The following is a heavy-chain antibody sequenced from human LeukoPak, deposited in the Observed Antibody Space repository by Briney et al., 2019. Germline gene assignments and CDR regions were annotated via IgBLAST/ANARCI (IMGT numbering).Heavy chain of an antibody. V-gene: IGHV3-74*01. CDR1: VLTFSDVA. Sequence: RGSLSLSCAVSVLTFSDVAMVCARQAPGKGLLWGSCIDSAGTNTYYAPSVKGRFTISRGNAKNTRSLHMKILRAERTSVYDCAIDTQSHLDDWGQGALVTVSS. CDR3: AIDTQSHLDD. J-gene: IGHJ4*02. CDR2: IDSAGTNT.